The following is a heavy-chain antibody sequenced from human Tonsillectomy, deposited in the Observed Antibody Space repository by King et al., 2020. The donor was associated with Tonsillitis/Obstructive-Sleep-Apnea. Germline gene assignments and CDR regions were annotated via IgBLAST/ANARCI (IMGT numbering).Heavy chain of an antibody. CDR1: GGSFTGYY. V-gene: IGHV4-34*01. D-gene: IGHD5-12*01. CDR2: INHSQYT. CDR3: ASGYDLGSAFYI. J-gene: IGHJ3*02. Sequence: VQLQQWGAGLLKPSETLSLTCAVFGGSFTGYYWSWIRQPPGKGLEWIGEINHSQYTSYNPSLKSRVTISADTSKNQFSLKLTSVTAADTAVYYCASGYDLGSAFYIWGQGTMVTVSS.